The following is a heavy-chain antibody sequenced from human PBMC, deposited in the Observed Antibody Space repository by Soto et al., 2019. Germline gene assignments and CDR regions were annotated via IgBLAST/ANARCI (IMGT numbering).Heavy chain of an antibody. Sequence: PSETLSLTCTVSGGSISSYYWSWIRQPAGKGLEWIGRIYTSGSTNYNPSLKSRVTMSVDTSKNQFSLKLSSVTAADTAVYYCARDPYYDSSGYSWFDPWGRGTLVTVSS. CDR2: IYTSGST. D-gene: IGHD3-22*01. CDR1: GGSISSYY. CDR3: ARDPYYDSSGYSWFDP. V-gene: IGHV4-4*07. J-gene: IGHJ5*02.